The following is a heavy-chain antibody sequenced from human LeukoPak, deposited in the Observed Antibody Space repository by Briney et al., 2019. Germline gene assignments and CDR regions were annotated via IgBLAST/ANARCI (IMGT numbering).Heavy chain of an antibody. V-gene: IGHV3-33*01. Sequence: PGGSLRLSCAASGFTFSSYGMHWVRQAPGKGLEWVAVIWYDGSNKYYADSVKGRFTISRDNSKNTLYLQMNSLRAEDTAVYYCARAYSPYYFDYWGQGTLVTVSS. CDR2: IWYDGSNK. D-gene: IGHD2-15*01. J-gene: IGHJ4*02. CDR3: ARAYSPYYFDY. CDR1: GFTFSSYG.